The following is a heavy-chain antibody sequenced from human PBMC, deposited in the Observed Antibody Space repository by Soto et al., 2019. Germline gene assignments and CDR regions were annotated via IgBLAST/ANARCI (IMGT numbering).Heavy chain of an antibody. J-gene: IGHJ4*02. CDR3: ARAVGGPTSNLDY. Sequence: SVKVSCKASGFTFTSSAVQWVRQARGQRLEWIGWIVVGSGNTNYAQKFQERVTITRDTSASTAYMKLSSLRSEDTAVYYCARAVGGPTSNLDYWGQGTLVTVSS. D-gene: IGHD3-16*01. CDR2: IVVGSGNT. CDR1: GFTFTSSA. V-gene: IGHV1-58*01.